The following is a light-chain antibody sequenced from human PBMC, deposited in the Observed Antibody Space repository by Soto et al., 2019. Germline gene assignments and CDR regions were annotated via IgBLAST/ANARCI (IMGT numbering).Light chain of an antibody. CDR2: QVS. CDR3: MQHSVFPRT. V-gene: IGKV2-24*01. CDR1: QRLVYSDGNTY. J-gene: IGKJ1*01. Sequence: VLPQTPLSLPVTLGQPASISCRSSQRLVYSDGNTYLSWLQQRPGQPPRLLIYQVSNRFSGVPARFSGSGAGTDFTLRISRVEAEDVGVYYCMQHSVFPRTVGPGTKVELK.